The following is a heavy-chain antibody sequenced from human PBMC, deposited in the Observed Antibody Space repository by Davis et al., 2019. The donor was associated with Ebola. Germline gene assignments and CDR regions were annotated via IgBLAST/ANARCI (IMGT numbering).Heavy chain of an antibody. CDR1: GYTFTSYG. D-gene: IGHD3-3*01. CDR3: ARAGGGYDFWSGYIF. V-gene: IGHV1-18*04. Sequence: AASVKVSCKASGYTFTSYGISWVRQAPGQGLEWMGWISPYNGNTNYAQTLQGRVTMTTDTSTSTAYMELRSLRSDDTAVYYCARAGGGYDFWSGYIFWGQGTLVTVSS. CDR2: ISPYNGNT. J-gene: IGHJ4*02.